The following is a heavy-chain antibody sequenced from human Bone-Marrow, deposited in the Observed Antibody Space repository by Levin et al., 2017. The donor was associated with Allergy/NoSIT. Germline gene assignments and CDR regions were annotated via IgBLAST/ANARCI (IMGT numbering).Heavy chain of an antibody. CDR1: GDSIRRSRFY. CDR2: IYSSGAT. J-gene: IGHJ3*02. V-gene: IGHV4-39*01. Sequence: RSQTLSLTCSVSGDSIRRSRFYWGWVRQPPGKGLEWIATIYSSGATHWDPSLKSRVTISVDTSKNQFSLKLNAVTAADTAVYYCASRRYSDILTAETVVFDIWGQGTMVTVSS. CDR3: ASRRYSDILTAETVVFDI. D-gene: IGHD3-9*01.